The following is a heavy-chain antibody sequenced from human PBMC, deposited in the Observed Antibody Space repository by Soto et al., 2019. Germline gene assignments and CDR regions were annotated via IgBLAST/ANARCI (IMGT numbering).Heavy chain of an antibody. D-gene: IGHD1-7*01. CDR2: IIPIFGTA. V-gene: IGHV1-69*13. Sequence: ASVKVSCKASGGTFSSYAISWVRQAPGQGLEWMGGIIPIFGTANYAQKFQGRVTITADESTSTAYMELSSLRSEDTAVYYCARDESGQLHGYYYYGMDVWGQGTTVTVSS. CDR1: GGTFSSYA. CDR3: ARDESGQLHGYYYYGMDV. J-gene: IGHJ6*02.